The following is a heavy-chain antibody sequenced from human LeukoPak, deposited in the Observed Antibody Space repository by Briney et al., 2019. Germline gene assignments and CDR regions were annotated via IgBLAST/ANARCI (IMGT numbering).Heavy chain of an antibody. CDR2: IYYSGST. V-gene: IGHV4-39*07. D-gene: IGHD3/OR15-3a*01. J-gene: IGHJ5*02. CDR1: GGSISSSSYY. Sequence: SETLSLTCTVSGGSISSSSYYWGWLRQPPGKWLEWIGSIYYSGSTYYNPSLKSRVTISVDTSKNQFSLKLSSVTAADTAVYYCARDGRGKTGHWFDPWGQGTLVTVSS. CDR3: ARDGRGKTGHWFDP.